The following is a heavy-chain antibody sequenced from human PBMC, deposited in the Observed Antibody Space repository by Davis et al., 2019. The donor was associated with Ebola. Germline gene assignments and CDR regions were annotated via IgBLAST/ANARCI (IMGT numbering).Heavy chain of an antibody. V-gene: IGHV1-58*02. CDR2: IVVGSGNT. D-gene: IGHD3-3*01. J-gene: IGHJ6*02. CDR3: AADTGGFLEWLTTPYYYGMDV. Sequence: AASVKVSCKASGFTFTSSAMQWVRQARGQRLEWIGWIVVGSGNTNYAQKFQERVTITRDMSTSTAYMELSSLRSEDTAVYYCAADTGGFLEWLTTPYYYGMDVWGQGTTVTVSS. CDR1: GFTFTSSA.